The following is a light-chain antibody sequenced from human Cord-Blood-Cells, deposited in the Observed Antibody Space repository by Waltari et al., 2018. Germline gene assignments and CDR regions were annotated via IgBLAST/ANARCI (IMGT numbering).Light chain of an antibody. Sequence: ELVLTQSPGTPSLSPGDRATLSCRASQSVSSSYLAWYQQKPGQAPRLLIYGASSRATGIPDRFSGSGSGTDFTLTISRLEPEDFAVYYCQQYGSSPTFGPGTKVDIK. CDR2: GAS. V-gene: IGKV3-20*01. CDR1: QSVSSSY. CDR3: QQYGSSPT. J-gene: IGKJ3*01.